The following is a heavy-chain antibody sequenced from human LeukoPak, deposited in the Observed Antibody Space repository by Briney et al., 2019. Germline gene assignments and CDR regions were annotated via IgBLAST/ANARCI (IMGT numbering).Heavy chain of an antibody. CDR3: AREGREYSYDY. D-gene: IGHD5-18*01. CDR2: IISPTSNI. J-gene: IGHJ4*02. V-gene: IGHV3-48*01. CDR1: GFSFSSYS. Sequence: PGGSLRLSCAASGFSFSSYSFNWVRQAPGKGLEWISYIISPTSNIHYADSVKGRFTISRDNAKNSLFLQMNSLRVDDTAVYYCAREGREYSYDYWGQGTLVTVSS.